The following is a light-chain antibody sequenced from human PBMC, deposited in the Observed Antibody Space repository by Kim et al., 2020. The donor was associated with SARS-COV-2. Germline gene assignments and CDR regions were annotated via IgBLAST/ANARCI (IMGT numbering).Light chain of an antibody. CDR2: EVS. V-gene: IGLV2-8*01. Sequence: LSASGSPGQSVTISCTGTSSDVGGYNYVSWYQQHPGKAPKLMIYEVSKRPSGVPDRFSGSKSGNTASLTVSGLQAEDEADYYCSSYAGSTPVVFGGGT. CDR3: SSYAGSTPVV. J-gene: IGLJ2*01. CDR1: SSDVGGYNY.